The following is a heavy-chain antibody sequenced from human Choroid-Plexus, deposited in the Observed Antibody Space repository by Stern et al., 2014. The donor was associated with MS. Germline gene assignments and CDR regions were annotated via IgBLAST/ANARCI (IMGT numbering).Heavy chain of an antibody. J-gene: IGHJ4*02. D-gene: IGHD3-22*01. CDR2: IYYSGSN. CDR3: ARGPPDYYDSSGYYTY. CDR1: GGSISSGGYY. Sequence: VQLEESGPGLVKPSQTLSLTCTVSGGSISSGGYYWSWIRQHPGKGLEWIGYIYYSGSNYYNPSLKSRVSISVDTSKNQFSLKLSSVTAADTAVYYCARGPPDYYDSSGYYTYWGQGTLVTVSS. V-gene: IGHV4-31*03.